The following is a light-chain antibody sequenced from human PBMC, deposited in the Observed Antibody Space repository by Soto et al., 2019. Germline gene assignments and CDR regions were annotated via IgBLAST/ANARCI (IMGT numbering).Light chain of an antibody. Sequence: QSVLTQPRSVSGSPGQSVTISCTGTSSDVGGYNYVSWYQQYPGKAPKLMIYDVTKRPSGVPDRFSGSKSGNTASLTISGLQAEDEADYYCCSNAGTYHSVSGAGTKVTV. J-gene: IGLJ1*01. CDR3: CSNAGTYHSV. V-gene: IGLV2-11*01. CDR1: SSDVGGYNY. CDR2: DVT.